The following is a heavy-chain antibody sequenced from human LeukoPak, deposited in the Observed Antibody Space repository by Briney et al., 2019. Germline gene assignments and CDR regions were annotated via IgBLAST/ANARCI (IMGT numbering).Heavy chain of an antibody. Sequence: SKTLSLTCAVYGGSFSGYYWSWIRQPPGKGLEWIGEINHSGSTNYNPSLKSRVTISVDTSKNQFSLKLSSVTAADTAVYYCVGDPAGYIDYWGQGTLVTVSS. V-gene: IGHV4-34*01. J-gene: IGHJ4*02. CDR2: INHSGST. CDR1: GGSFSGYY. D-gene: IGHD3-10*01. CDR3: VGDPAGYIDY.